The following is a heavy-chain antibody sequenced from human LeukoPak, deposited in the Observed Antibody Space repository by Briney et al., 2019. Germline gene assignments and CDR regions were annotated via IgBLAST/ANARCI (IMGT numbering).Heavy chain of an antibody. CDR3: ARPLNYDILTGYGY. D-gene: IGHD3-9*01. V-gene: IGHV4-39*01. J-gene: IGHJ4*02. CDR2: IYYSGST. CDR1: GFTVSSNY. Sequence: GSLRLSCAASGFTVSSNYMSWIRQPPGKGLEWIGSIYYSGSTYYNPSLKSRVTISVDTSKNQFSLKLSSVTAADTAVYYCARPLNYDILTGYGYWGQGTLVTVSS.